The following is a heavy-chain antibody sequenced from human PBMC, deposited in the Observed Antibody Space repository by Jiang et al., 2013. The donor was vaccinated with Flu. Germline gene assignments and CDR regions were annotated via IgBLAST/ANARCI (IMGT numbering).Heavy chain of an antibody. CDR2: IWYDGSNK. CDR3: ARGVTMVREHDAFDI. V-gene: IGHV3-33*01. D-gene: IGHD3-10*01. J-gene: IGHJ3*02. Sequence: QLVESGGGLVQSGGSLRLSCAASGFTFSSYGMHWVRQAPGKGLEWVAVIWYDGSNKYYADSVKGRFTISRDNSKNTLYLQMNSLRAEDTAVYYCARGVTMVREHDAFDIWGQGTMVTVSS. CDR1: GFTFSSYG.